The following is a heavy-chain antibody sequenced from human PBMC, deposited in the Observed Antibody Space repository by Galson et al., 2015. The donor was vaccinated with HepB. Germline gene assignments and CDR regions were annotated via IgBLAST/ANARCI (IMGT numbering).Heavy chain of an antibody. J-gene: IGHJ4*02. CDR3: ARAHGYNYNDFDY. V-gene: IGHV3-30-3*01. CDR1: GFTFSSYA. CDR2: ISYDGSNK. Sequence: SLRLSCAASGFTFSSYAMHWVRQAPGKGLEWVAVISYDGSNKYYADSVKGRFTISRDNSKNTLYLQMNSLRAEDTAVYYCARAHGYNYNDFDYWGQGTLVTVSS. D-gene: IGHD5-24*01.